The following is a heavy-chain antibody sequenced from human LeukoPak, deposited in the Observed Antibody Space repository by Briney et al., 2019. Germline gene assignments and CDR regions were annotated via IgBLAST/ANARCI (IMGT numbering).Heavy chain of an antibody. J-gene: IGHJ4*02. Sequence: GESLKISLKGSGYSFTNYWISLVRQMPGKGVELVVMIDPSDSYASYRPSFQGHVTISADRPISTVYLQWSSLKDSDTAIYYCARQVDCSTTSCYPPEFDFWGQGTLVTVSS. D-gene: IGHD2-2*01. V-gene: IGHV5-10-1*01. CDR1: GYSFTNYW. CDR2: IDPSDSYA. CDR3: ARQVDCSTTSCYPPEFDF.